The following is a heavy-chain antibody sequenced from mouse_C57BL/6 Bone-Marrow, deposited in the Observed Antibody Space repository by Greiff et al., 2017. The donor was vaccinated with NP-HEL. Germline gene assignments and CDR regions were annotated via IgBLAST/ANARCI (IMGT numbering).Heavy chain of an antibody. J-gene: IGHJ1*03. CDR3: ERRPGGSSFYWYFEV. CDR2: IDPSDSYT. V-gene: IGHV1-69*01. CDR1: GYTFTSYW. Sequence: QVQLQQPGAELVMPGASVKLSCKASGYTFTSYWMHWVKQRPGQGLEWIGEIDPSDSYTNYNQKFKGKSTLTVDKSSSTAYMQLSSLTSEDSAVYYCERRPGGSSFYWYFEVWGTGTTVTVSS. D-gene: IGHD1-1*01.